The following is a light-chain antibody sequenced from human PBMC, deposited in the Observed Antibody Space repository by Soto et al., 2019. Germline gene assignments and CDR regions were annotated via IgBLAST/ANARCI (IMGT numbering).Light chain of an antibody. J-gene: IGKJ1*01. CDR1: QSVYSN. CDR3: QHYNSYSQA. Sequence: EIVGTQSPATLSVSPCYRSTLSGRASQSVYSNLAWYQQKPGQAPRLLIYDASARATGVPARFSGSGSGTHFTLTISSLQPDDFATYHCQHYNSYSQAFGQGTKVDIK. CDR2: DAS. V-gene: IGKV3-15*01.